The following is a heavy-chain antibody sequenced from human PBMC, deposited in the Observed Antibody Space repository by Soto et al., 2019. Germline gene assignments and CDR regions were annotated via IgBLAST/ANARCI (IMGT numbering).Heavy chain of an antibody. J-gene: IGHJ4*02. D-gene: IGHD6-13*01. Sequence: QVQLQQWGAGLLKPSETLSLTCAVYGGSFSGYYWSWIRQPPGKGLEWIGEINHVGGTNYNPSLKSLLTISVDTSKNQFSLKVNSVTAADTAVYYCARGQKGYSSSWYVDWGQGTPVTVSS. CDR2: INHVGGT. CDR1: GGSFSGYY. V-gene: IGHV4-34*01. CDR3: ARGQKGYSSSWYVD.